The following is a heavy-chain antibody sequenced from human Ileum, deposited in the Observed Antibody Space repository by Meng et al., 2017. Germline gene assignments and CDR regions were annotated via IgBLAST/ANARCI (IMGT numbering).Heavy chain of an antibody. CDR1: GFTFSSSW. CDR2: IEYGGSIT. Sequence: VLRVVCVVGLVRPEGALRHVCTASGFTFSSSWMHWVRQVPGKGLVGVSRIEYGGSITMYADFVKGRFTISRDNAKNTLYLQMNNLGAEDTAVYYCARSDWFDPWGQETLVTVSS. CDR3: ARSDWFDP. V-gene: IGHV3-74*03. J-gene: IGHJ5*02.